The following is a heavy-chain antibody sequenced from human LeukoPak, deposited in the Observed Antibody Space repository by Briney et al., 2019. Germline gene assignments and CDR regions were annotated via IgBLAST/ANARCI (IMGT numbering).Heavy chain of an antibody. Sequence: GGSLRLSCAASGFTFSSYSMNWVRQAPGKGLEWVSYISSSSSTIYYADSVKGRSTISRDNAKNSLYLQMNSLRAEDTAVYYCARDHCSSTSCYFVSDYWGQGTLVTVSS. CDR1: GFTFSSYS. CDR2: ISSSSSTI. CDR3: ARDHCSSTSCYFVSDY. V-gene: IGHV3-48*01. J-gene: IGHJ4*02. D-gene: IGHD2-2*01.